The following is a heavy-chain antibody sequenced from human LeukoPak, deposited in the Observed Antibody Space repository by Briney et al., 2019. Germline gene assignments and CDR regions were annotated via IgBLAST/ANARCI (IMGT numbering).Heavy chain of an antibody. J-gene: IGHJ4*02. CDR3: AYQRGIYEAAVDD. V-gene: IGHV4-39*01. D-gene: IGHD1-14*01. Sequence: SETLSLTCTVSGGSVSSSIFYWGWIRQAPGKGLEWIGTIYYSGNTHYNPSLKSRVTISVDTSKNQFSLKLNSVTAADTAVYYCAYQRGIYEAAVDDWGQGILVTVSS. CDR1: GGSVSSSIFY. CDR2: IYYSGNT.